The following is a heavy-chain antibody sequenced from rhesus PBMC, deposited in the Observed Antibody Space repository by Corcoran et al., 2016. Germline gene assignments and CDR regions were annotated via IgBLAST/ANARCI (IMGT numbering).Heavy chain of an antibody. D-gene: IGHD6-31*01. J-gene: IGHJ4*01. CDR1: GYSFTSYW. V-gene: IGHV5-2*01. CDR2: IEPSDSDT. Sequence: EVQLVQSGAEVKRPGESLKISCKTSGYSFTSYWISWVRQMPGKGLEWMGAIEPSDSDTRYSPSFQGQVTISADKSISTAYLQWSSLKASDTATYYCAKIAAAGGYFDYWGQGVLVTVSS. CDR3: AKIAAAGGYFDY.